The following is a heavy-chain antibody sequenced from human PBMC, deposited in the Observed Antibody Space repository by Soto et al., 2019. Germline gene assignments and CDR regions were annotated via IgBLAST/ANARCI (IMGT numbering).Heavy chain of an antibody. CDR2: ISFEGRKK. D-gene: IGHD1-1*01. J-gene: IGHJ5*02. CDR1: GFTFSAHG. Sequence: WGSLSLSCVVSGFTFSAHGAHWVRQAPGKGLEWVAFISFEGRKKDYEDSMKGRFSSFKDNSKRTLYLQGDRLTPEDTAVYYCARDHHNIGMGCDLWGQGTLVTVSS. V-gene: IGHV3-30*03. CDR3: ARDHHNIGMGCDL.